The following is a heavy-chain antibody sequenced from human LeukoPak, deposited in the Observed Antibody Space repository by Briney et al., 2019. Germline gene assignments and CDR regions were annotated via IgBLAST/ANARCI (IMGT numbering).Heavy chain of an antibody. CDR3: ARDLLTFPSDENYFDY. CDR1: GYTFTSYG. D-gene: IGHD2/OR15-2a*01. V-gene: IGHV1-18*01. CDR2: ISAYNGNT. J-gene: IGHJ4*02. Sequence: VASVKVSCKASGYTFTSYGISWVRQAPGQGLEWMGWISAYNGNTNYAQKLQGRVTMTTDTSTSTAYMELRSLRSDDTAVYYCARDLLTFPSDENYFDYWGQGTLVTVSS.